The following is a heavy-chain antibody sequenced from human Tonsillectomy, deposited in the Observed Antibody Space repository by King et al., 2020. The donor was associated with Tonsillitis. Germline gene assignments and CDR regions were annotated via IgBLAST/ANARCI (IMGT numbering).Heavy chain of an antibody. J-gene: IGHJ4*02. CDR1: GFTFSTYK. CDR3: ARDGWM. D-gene: IGHD5-12*01. Sequence: VQLVEAGGGLVQPGESLRLSCGGSGFTFSTYKFNWVRQAPGKGLEWISYISPISTTIQYADSVKGRFTISRDDAKNSVFLQMNSLRAEDTAVYYCARDGWMGGQGTLVTVAS. V-gene: IGHV3-48*01. CDR2: ISPISTTI.